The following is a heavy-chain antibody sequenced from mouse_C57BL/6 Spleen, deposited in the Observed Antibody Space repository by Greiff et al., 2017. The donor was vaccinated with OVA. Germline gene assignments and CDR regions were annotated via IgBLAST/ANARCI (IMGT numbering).Heavy chain of an antibody. Sequence: EVQLQQSGPELVKPGASVKISCKASGYTFTDYYMNWVKQSHGKSLEWIGDINPNNGGTSYNQKFKGKATLTVDKSSSTAYMELRSLTSEDSAVYYCARRAQATFAYWGQGTLVTVSA. CDR2: INPNNGGT. J-gene: IGHJ3*01. D-gene: IGHD3-2*02. V-gene: IGHV1-26*01. CDR3: ARRAQATFAY. CDR1: GYTFTDYY.